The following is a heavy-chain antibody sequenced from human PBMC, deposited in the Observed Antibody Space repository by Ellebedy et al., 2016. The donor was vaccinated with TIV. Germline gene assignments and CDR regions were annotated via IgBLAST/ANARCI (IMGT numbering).Heavy chain of an antibody. V-gene: IGHV1-8*01. Sequence: AASVKVSCKAPGYTFTSYDINWARQATGQGLEWLGWMNPNSGNTGYAQKFQGRVTLTRDTSISTAYMELTSLTFEDTAVYYCANNLARTGDFDYWGQGTLVTVSS. CDR1: GYTFTSYD. CDR3: ANNLARTGDFDY. J-gene: IGHJ4*02. CDR2: MNPNSGNT. D-gene: IGHD7-27*01.